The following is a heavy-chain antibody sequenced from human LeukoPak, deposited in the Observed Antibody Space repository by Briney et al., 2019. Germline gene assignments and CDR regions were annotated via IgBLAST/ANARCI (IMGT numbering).Heavy chain of an antibody. D-gene: IGHD4-17*01. V-gene: IGHV1-3*03. CDR1: GYTFTSYA. J-gene: IGHJ6*03. CDR2: INAGNGNA. Sequence: ASVKVSCKASGYTFTSYAMHWVRQAPGQRLEWMGWINAGNGNAKYSQEFQGRVTITRDTSASTAYMELSSLRSEDMAVYYCAREGTTVNNCYYYYYMDVWGKGTTVTVSS. CDR3: AREGTTVNNCYYYYYMDV.